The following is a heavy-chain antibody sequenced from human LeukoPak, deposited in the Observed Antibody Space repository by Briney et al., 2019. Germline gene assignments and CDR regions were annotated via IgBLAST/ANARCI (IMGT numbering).Heavy chain of an antibody. CDR1: GFTFSSYA. V-gene: IGHV3-23*01. J-gene: IGHJ4*02. CDR2: IPAGGYGT. CDR3: AKSHASIWNVYDY. Sequence: GGALRLSCAASGFTFSSYAMSWVGQAPGKGLEWVSAIPAGGYGTYYADPVTGRFTISRDNLKNMVFLQTNSLRAEDTAIYYCAKSHASIWNVYDYWGQGTLVTVSS. D-gene: IGHD1-1*01.